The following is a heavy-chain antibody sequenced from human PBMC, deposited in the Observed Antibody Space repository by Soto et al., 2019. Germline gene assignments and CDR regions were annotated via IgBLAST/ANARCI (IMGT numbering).Heavy chain of an antibody. CDR1: GGTFSSYA. CDR2: IIPIFGTA. Sequence: SVKVSCKASGGTFSSYAIGWVRQAPGQGLEWMGGIIPIFGTANYAQKFQGRVTITADESTSTAYMELSSLRSEDTAVYYCARLRSSGWPYFDYWGQGTLVTVSS. D-gene: IGHD6-19*01. CDR3: ARLRSSGWPYFDY. J-gene: IGHJ4*02. V-gene: IGHV1-69*13.